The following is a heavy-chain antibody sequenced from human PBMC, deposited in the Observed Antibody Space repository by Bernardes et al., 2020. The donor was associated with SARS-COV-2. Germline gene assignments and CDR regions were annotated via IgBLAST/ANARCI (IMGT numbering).Heavy chain of an antibody. Sequence: GGSLRLSCAASGFTFSSYWMTWVRQAPGKGLEWVSSISSSNKYMYYADSVRGRFTISRDNAKTSLYLQMNSLRAEDTAVYYCARADKWELPFDYWGQGALVTVSS. D-gene: IGHD1-26*01. CDR1: GFTFSSYW. CDR2: ISSSNKYM. V-gene: IGHV3-21*01. CDR3: ARADKWELPFDY. J-gene: IGHJ4*02.